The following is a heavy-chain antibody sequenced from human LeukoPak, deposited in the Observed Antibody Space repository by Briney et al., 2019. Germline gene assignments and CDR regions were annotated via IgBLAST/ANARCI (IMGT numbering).Heavy chain of an antibody. J-gene: IGHJ5*02. CDR1: GGSFSGYY. Sequence: PSETLSLTCAVYGGSFSGYYWSWIRQPPGKGLEWIGEINHSGSANYNPSLKSRVTISADTSKNQFSLKLSSVTAADTAVYYCAIHIVVVPAAKKKNWFDPWGHGTLVTVSS. CDR2: INHSGSA. V-gene: IGHV4-34*01. D-gene: IGHD2-2*01. CDR3: AIHIVVVPAAKKKNWFDP.